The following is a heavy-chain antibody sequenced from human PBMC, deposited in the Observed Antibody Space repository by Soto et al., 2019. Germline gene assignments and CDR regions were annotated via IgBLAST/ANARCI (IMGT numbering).Heavy chain of an antibody. CDR3: AGQYYDILTGYSLAY. CDR1: GYTFTCYD. V-gene: IGHV1-8*01. J-gene: IGHJ4*02. CDR2: MNPNSGDT. Sequence: ASVKVSCKASGYTFTCYDSYWVRHATGQGLEWMGWMNPNSGDTGYAQKFQGRVTMTRNTSISTAYMELSSLRSEDTAVYYCAGQYYDILTGYSLAYWGQGTLVTVSS. D-gene: IGHD3-9*01.